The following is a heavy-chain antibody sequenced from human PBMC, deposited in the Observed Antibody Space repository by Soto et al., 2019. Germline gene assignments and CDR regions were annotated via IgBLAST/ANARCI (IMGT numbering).Heavy chain of an antibody. CDR1: GGTFSSYA. J-gene: IGHJ6*02. CDR3: ARNIVGATTYYYGMDV. V-gene: IGHV1-69*06. Sequence: SVKVSCKASGGTFSSYAISWVRQAPGQGLEWMGGIIPIFGTANYAQKFQGRVTITADKSTSTAYMELSSLRSEDTAVYYCARNIVGATTYYYGMDVWGQGTTVTVSS. CDR2: IIPIFGTA. D-gene: IGHD1-26*01.